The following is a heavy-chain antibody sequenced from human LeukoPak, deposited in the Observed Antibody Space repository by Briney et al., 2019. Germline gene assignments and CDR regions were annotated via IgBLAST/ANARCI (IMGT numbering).Heavy chain of an antibody. D-gene: IGHD6-19*01. CDR1: GGSISSTGYC. J-gene: IGHJ4*02. Sequence: NPSETLSLTCTVSGGSISSTGYCWSWIRQPAGKGLEWIGHIYTNGNTNYNPSLKSRVTISVDTSKNQFSLKLSSVTAADTAVYYCARASLNAAVAGFDYWGQGTLVTVSS. V-gene: IGHV4-61*09. CDR3: ARASLNAAVAGFDY. CDR2: IYTNGNT.